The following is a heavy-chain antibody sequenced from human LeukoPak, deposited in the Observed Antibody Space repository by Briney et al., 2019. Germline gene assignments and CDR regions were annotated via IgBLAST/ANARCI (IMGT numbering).Heavy chain of an antibody. D-gene: IGHD1-1*01. J-gene: IGHJ4*02. Sequence: GGSLRLSCAASGFFFSDSAMAWVRQAPGKGLEWVSTTTGRGDNTHYADSVEGRFTISRDNAKTSLYLQMNSLRAEDTAVYYCARGLGYNIYWGQGTLVTVSS. V-gene: IGHV3-23*01. CDR1: GFFFSDSA. CDR2: TTGRGDNT. CDR3: ARGLGYNIY.